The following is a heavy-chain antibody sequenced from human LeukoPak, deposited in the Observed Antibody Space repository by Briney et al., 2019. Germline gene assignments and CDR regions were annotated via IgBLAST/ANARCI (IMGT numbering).Heavy chain of an antibody. V-gene: IGHV3-23*01. CDR1: GFTFSSYA. D-gene: IGHD2-2*01. CDR3: AKKQGYCSSTSCRYYYFDY. CDR2: ISGSGGST. J-gene: IGHJ4*02. Sequence: GGSLRLSCAASGFTFSSYAMSWVRQAPGKGLEWVSAISGSGGSTYYADSVKGRFTISRVNSKNTLYLQMNSLRAEDTAVYYCAKKQGYCSSTSCRYYYFDYWGQGTLVTVSS.